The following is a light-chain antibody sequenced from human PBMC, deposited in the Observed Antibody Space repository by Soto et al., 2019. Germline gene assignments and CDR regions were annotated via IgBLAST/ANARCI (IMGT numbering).Light chain of an antibody. CDR1: SSDVGGYNF. CDR2: EVS. V-gene: IGLV2-8*01. CDR3: SSFAGGNTVL. J-gene: IGLJ2*01. Sequence: QSALTQPPSASGSPGQSVTTSCTGTSSDVGGYNFVSWYQQHPGKAPKLLIYEVSKRPSGVPDRFSGSKSDNTASLTVSGLQAEDEADYYCSSFAGGNTVLFGGGTKLTVL.